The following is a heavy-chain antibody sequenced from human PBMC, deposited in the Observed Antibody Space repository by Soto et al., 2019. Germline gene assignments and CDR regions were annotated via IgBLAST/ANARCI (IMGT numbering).Heavy chain of an antibody. CDR3: ARVRDDYSDYNFDY. CDR1: GYTFTGYY. CDR2: INPNSGGT. V-gene: IGHV1-2*04. J-gene: IGHJ4*02. Sequence: ASVKVSCKASGYTFTGYYMHWVRQAPGQGLEWMGWINPNSGGTNYAQKFQGWVTMTRDTSISTAYMELSRLRSDDTAVYYCARVRDDYSDYNFDYWGQGTLVTVSS. D-gene: IGHD4-17*01.